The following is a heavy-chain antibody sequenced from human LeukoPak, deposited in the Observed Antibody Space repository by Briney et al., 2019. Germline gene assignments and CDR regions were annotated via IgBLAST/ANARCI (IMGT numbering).Heavy chain of an antibody. Sequence: SETLSLTCAVYSGSFSGYYWSWIRQPPGKGLERIGEINHSGSTNYNPSLKSRVTISVDTSKNQFSLKLSSVTASDTAVYYCAGQYSSSSGWFDPWGQGTLVTVSS. D-gene: IGHD6-6*01. V-gene: IGHV4-34*01. CDR3: AGQYSSSSGWFDP. CDR1: SGSFSGYY. CDR2: INHSGST. J-gene: IGHJ5*02.